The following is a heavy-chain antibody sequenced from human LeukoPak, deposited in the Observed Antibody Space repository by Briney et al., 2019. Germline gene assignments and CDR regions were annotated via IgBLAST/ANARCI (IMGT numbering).Heavy chain of an antibody. V-gene: IGHV4-59*10. Sequence: SETLSLTCAVYGGSFSGYYWSWIRQPPGKGLEWIGRIYTSGSTNYNPSLKSRVTMSVDTSKNQFSLKLSSVTAADTAVYYCARALGRGVSINWFDPWGQGTLVTVSS. D-gene: IGHD3-10*01. CDR3: ARALGRGVSINWFDP. CDR2: IYTSGST. J-gene: IGHJ5*02. CDR1: GGSFSGYY.